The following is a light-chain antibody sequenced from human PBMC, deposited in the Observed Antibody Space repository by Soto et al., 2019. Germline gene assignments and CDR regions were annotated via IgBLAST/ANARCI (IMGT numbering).Light chain of an antibody. CDR3: QQRSNWPTEVT. CDR2: DAS. Sequence: EIVLTQSPDTLSLSPGERATLSCRASQSVRSSLAWYQQKPGQAPRLLIYDASNRATGIPARFSGSGSGTDLTLTLSSLEPEDVAVDYCQQRSNWPTEVTFGPGTKVDIK. V-gene: IGKV3-11*01. CDR1: QSVRSS. J-gene: IGKJ3*01.